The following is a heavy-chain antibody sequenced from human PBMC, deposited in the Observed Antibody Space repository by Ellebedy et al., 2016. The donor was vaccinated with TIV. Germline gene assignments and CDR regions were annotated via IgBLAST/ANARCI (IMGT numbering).Heavy chain of an antibody. D-gene: IGHD6-19*01. CDR2: IYYSGST. CDR1: GGSISSYY. CDR3: ASVAVAGTWRGFDY. V-gene: IGHV4-59*01. J-gene: IGHJ4*02. Sequence: SETLSLTCTVSGGSISSYYWSWIRQPPGKGLEWIGYIYYSGSTNYNPSLKSRVTISVDTSKNQFSLKLSSVTAADTAVYYCASVAVAGTWRGFDYWGQGTLVTVSS.